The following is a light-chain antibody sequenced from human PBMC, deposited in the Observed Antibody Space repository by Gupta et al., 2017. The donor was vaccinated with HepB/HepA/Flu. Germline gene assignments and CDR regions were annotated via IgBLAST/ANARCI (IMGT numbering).Light chain of an antibody. CDR2: KAS. Sequence: QMTQSPATLSASVGDRVTITCRASQSIRSWLAWFQQKPGKAPKLLISKASLLQSGVPSRFSGSGSGTEFTLTISILQPDDSATYYCQQYNSYPLTFGQGTKVELK. CDR1: QSIRSW. CDR3: QQYNSYPLT. V-gene: IGKV1-5*03. J-gene: IGKJ1*01.